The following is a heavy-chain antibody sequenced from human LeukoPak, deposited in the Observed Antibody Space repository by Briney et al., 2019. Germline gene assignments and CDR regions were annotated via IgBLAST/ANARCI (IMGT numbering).Heavy chain of an antibody. J-gene: IGHJ5*02. CDR3: ARDPRFGVVSGWFDP. CDR2: ISSSSSYI. Sequence: GGSLRLSCAATGFTFSSYSMNWVRQAPGKGLEWVSSISSSSSYIYYADSVKGRFTISRDNAKNSLYLQMNSLRAEDTAVYYCARDPRFGVVSGWFDPWGQGTLVTVSS. D-gene: IGHD3-3*01. V-gene: IGHV3-21*01. CDR1: GFTFSSYS.